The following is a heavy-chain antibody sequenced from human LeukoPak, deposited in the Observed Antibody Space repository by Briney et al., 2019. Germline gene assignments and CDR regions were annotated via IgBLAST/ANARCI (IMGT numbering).Heavy chain of an antibody. Sequence: GGSLRLSCAASGFTLRSYDMSCGRQAPGKGLEWVAATSGSGVNSYYADSVSGRFTISRDNSQNTLYLQMDSLRAEDTALYYCAKEYSGYDFDYWGQGTLVTVSS. CDR2: TSGSGVNS. D-gene: IGHD5-12*01. CDR1: GFTLRSYD. J-gene: IGHJ4*02. V-gene: IGHV3-23*01. CDR3: AKEYSGYDFDY.